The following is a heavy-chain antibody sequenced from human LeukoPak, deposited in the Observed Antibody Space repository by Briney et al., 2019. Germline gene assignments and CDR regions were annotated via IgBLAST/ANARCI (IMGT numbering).Heavy chain of an antibody. Sequence: PGGSLRLSCAASGFSFNSDWMDWVRQAPGKGLEWVGRIKSKTDGGTIGYAAPVKGRFTISRDDSKHTLYLQMNSLKTEDTAVYYCSLQYPGDHWGQGTLVTVSS. J-gene: IGHJ4*02. CDR3: SLQYPGDH. V-gene: IGHV3-15*01. D-gene: IGHD4-11*01. CDR1: GFSFNSDW. CDR2: IKSKTDGGTI.